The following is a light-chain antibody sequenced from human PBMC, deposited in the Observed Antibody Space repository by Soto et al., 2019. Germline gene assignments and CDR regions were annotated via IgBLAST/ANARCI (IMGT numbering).Light chain of an antibody. CDR1: QSVSSY. CDR2: DAS. V-gene: IGKV3-11*01. CDR3: QQRSNSPPS. J-gene: IGKJ5*01. Sequence: EIVLTQSPATLSLSPGERATLSCRASQSVSSYLAWYQQKPGQAPRLLTYDASNRATGLPARFSGSGSGTNSALTICILEPEHFAVYYCQQRSNSPPSIVQATRLESK.